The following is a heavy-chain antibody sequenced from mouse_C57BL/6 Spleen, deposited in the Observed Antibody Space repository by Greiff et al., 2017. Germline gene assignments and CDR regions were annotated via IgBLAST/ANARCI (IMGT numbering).Heavy chain of an antibody. J-gene: IGHJ2*01. D-gene: IGHD2-3*01. V-gene: IGHV1-53*01. CDR1: GYTFTSYW. Sequence: VQLQQPGTELVKPGASVKLSCKASGYTFTSYWMHWVKQRPGQGLEWIGNINPSNGGPNYNEKFKGKATLTADKSSSTAYMELRSLTSEDSAVYFCARRGDGYYCDYWGQGTTLTVSS. CDR2: INPSNGGP. CDR3: ARRGDGYYCDY.